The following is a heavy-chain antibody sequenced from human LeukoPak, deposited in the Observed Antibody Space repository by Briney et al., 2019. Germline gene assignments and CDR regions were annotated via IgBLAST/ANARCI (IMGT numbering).Heavy chain of an antibody. V-gene: IGHV3-74*03. CDR2: ISHDGTII. Sequence: GGSLRLSCAASGFSFSSYVMYWVRQTPGKGPVCVSRISHDGTIITYADSVKGRFTISRDNAKNILFLQMNSLRVEDTAVYYCARDRDWNFDSWGQGTLVTVSS. J-gene: IGHJ4*02. CDR1: GFSFSSYV. D-gene: IGHD1-1*01. CDR3: ARDRDWNFDS.